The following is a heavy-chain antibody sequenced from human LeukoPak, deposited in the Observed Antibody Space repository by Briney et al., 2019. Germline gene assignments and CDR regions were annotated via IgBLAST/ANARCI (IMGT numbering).Heavy chain of an antibody. Sequence: SVKVSCKASGYTFTSYYMHWVRQAPGQGLEWMGGIIPIFGTANYAQKFQGRVTITADKSTSTAYMELSSLRSEDTAVYYCARGHRDYPLDSWGQGTLVTVSS. J-gene: IGHJ4*02. CDR1: GYTFTSYY. CDR3: ARGHRDYPLDS. D-gene: IGHD2-21*01. CDR2: IIPIFGTA. V-gene: IGHV1-69*06.